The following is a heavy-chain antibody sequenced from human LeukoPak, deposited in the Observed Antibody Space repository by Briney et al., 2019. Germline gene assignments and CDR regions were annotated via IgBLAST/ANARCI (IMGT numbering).Heavy chain of an antibody. CDR2: ISSSGSTI. Sequence: GGSLRLSWAAAGFTFSSYSMNWVRQTPGKGLEWVSYISSSGSTIYYADSVKGRFTISRDNARNSLYLQMNSLRAEDTALYYCARDLWLAVAATDYWGQGTLVTVSS. CDR3: ARDLWLAVAATDY. J-gene: IGHJ4*02. D-gene: IGHD2-15*01. V-gene: IGHV3-48*01. CDR1: GFTFSSYS.